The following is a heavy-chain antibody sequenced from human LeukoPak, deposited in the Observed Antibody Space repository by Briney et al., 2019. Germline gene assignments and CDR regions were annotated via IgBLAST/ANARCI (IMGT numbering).Heavy chain of an antibody. CDR3: ARTVPAAHYSDY. CDR1: GYTFTSYA. V-gene: IGHV1-3*01. J-gene: IGHJ4*02. Sequence: ASVKVSCKASGYTFTSYAMHWIRQAPGQRLEWMGWINADSGNTNYSQKFQGRVTITRDTSASTAYMELSSLRSEDTAVYYCARTVPAAHYSDYWGQGSLVTVSS. D-gene: IGHD2-2*01. CDR2: INADSGNT.